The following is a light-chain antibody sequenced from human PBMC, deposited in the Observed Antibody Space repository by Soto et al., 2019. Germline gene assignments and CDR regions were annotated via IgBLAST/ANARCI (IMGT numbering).Light chain of an antibody. CDR1: QGISSA. CDR3: QQFYCGPFT. Sequence: AIQLTQSPPSLSASVGDRVTLTCRASQGISSAVAWYQQKPGKAPKVLMYDASSMENGVPTRFRGSGSGTDFPPPISSRQPPYFAALYCQQFYCGPFTFGPGTKVDIK. J-gene: IGKJ3*01. CDR2: DAS. V-gene: IGKV1-13*02.